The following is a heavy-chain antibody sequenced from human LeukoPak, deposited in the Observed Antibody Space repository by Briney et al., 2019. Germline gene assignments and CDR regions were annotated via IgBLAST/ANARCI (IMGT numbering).Heavy chain of an antibody. CDR1: GFTFSSYA. V-gene: IGHV3-23*01. CDR3: AKGGKRGDSSGYPLGQEEI. D-gene: IGHD3-22*01. J-gene: IGHJ3*02. Sequence: GGSLRLSCAVSGFTFSSYAMSWVRQAPGKGLEWVSTISGSGGSTYSADSVKGRFTISRDNSKNTLYLQMNSLRAEDTAVYYCAKGGKRGDSSGYPLGQEEIWGQGTMVTVSS. CDR2: ISGSGGST.